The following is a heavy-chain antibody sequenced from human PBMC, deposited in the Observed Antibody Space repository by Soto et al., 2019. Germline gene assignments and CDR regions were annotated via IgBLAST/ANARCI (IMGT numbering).Heavy chain of an antibody. J-gene: IGHJ6*03. CDR2: ISWNSGSI. D-gene: IGHD2-2*01. Sequence: PGGSLRLSCAASGFTFDDYAMHWVRQAPGKGLEWVSGISWNSGSIGYADSVKGRFTISRDNAKNSLYLQMNSLRAEDTALYYCARGRYCSSTSCPAPYYYYYMDVWGKGTTVTVSS. CDR3: ARGRYCSSTSCPAPYYYYYMDV. V-gene: IGHV3-9*01. CDR1: GFTFDDYA.